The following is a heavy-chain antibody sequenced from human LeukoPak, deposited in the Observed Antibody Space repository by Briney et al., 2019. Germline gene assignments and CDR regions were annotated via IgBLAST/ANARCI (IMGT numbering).Heavy chain of an antibody. Sequence: GGSLRLSCAASGFTFSSYATSWVRQAPGKGLEWVSAISGSGGSTYYADSVKGRFTISRDNSKNTLYLQMNSLRAEDTAVYYCAKDWEVLLWFGEFSYFDYWGQGTLVTVSS. J-gene: IGHJ4*02. V-gene: IGHV3-23*01. D-gene: IGHD3-10*01. CDR2: ISGSGGST. CDR1: GFTFSSYA. CDR3: AKDWEVLLWFGEFSYFDY.